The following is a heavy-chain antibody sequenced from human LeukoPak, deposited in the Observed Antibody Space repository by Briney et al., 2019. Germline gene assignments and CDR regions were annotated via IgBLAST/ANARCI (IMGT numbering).Heavy chain of an antibody. CDR1: GYSISSGYY. CDR2: INHSGST. CDR3: ARTRAAAGSRSWFDP. D-gene: IGHD6-13*01. V-gene: IGHV4-38-2*02. Sequence: SETLSLTCTVSGYSISSGYYWGWIRQPPGKGLEWIGEINHSGSTNYNPSLKSRVTISVDTSKNQFSLKLSSVTAADTAVYYCARTRAAAGSRSWFDPWGQGTLVTVSS. J-gene: IGHJ5*02.